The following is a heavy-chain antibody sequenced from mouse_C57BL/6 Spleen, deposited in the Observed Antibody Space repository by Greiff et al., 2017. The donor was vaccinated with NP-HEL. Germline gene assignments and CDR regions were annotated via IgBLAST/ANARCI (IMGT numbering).Heavy chain of an antibody. Sequence: VQLQQSGAELARPGASVKLSCKASGYTFTSYGISWVKQRTGQGLEWIGEIYPRSGNTYYNEKFKGKATLTADKSSSTAYMELRSLTSEDSAVYFCARCRFYYGSSYGDYAMDYWGQGTSVTVSS. CDR1: GYTFTSYG. J-gene: IGHJ4*01. CDR2: IYPRSGNT. D-gene: IGHD1-1*01. V-gene: IGHV1-81*01. CDR3: ARCRFYYGSSYGDYAMDY.